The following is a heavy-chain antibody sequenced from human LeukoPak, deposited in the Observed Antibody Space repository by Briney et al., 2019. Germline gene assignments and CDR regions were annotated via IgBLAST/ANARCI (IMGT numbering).Heavy chain of an antibody. Sequence: SETLSLTCAVSGASISSNNWWSWVRQPPGKGLEWIGEIFFTGTTTYNPSLKSRITMSVDKSKNLFSLKLTSVTAADTAVYYCARDGTTVPSLDPWGQGTLVTVSS. V-gene: IGHV4-4*02. CDR3: ARDGTTVPSLDP. J-gene: IGHJ5*02. D-gene: IGHD4-17*01. CDR2: IFFTGTT. CDR1: GASISSNNW.